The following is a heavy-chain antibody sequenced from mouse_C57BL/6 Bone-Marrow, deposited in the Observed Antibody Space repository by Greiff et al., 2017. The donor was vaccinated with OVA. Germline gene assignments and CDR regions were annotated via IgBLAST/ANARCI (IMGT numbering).Heavy chain of an antibody. CDR2: ISSGGDYI. D-gene: IGHD4-1*02. V-gene: IGHV5-9-1*02. Sequence: EVQGVESGEGLVKPGGSLKLSCAASGFTFSSYAMSWVRQTPEKRLEWVAYISSGGDYIYYADTVKGRFTISRDNARNTLYLQMSSLKSEDTAMYYCTRQLGQGYFDYWGQGTTLTVSS. J-gene: IGHJ2*01. CDR3: TRQLGQGYFDY. CDR1: GFTFSSYA.